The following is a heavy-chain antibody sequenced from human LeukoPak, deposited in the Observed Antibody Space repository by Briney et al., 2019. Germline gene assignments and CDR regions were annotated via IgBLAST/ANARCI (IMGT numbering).Heavy chain of an antibody. J-gene: IGHJ6*03. CDR1: GGSFSGYY. V-gene: IGHV4-34*01. D-gene: IGHD6-6*01. Sequence: SETLSLTCAVYGGSFSGYYWSWIRQPPGKGLEWIGEINHSGSTNYNPSLKSRVTISVDTSKNQFSLKLSSVTAADTAVYYCAGGRPLQYYYYYYMDVWGKGTTVTVSS. CDR2: INHSGST. CDR3: AGGRPLQYYYYYYMDV.